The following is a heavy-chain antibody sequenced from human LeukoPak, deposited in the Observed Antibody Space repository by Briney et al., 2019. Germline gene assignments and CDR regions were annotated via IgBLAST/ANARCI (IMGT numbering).Heavy chain of an antibody. CDR1: GGTFSSYA. CDR3: ARGGYSNGYAFEY. D-gene: IGHD5-18*01. J-gene: IGHJ4*02. Sequence: SVKVSCKASGGTFSSYAINWVRQAPGQGLEWMGGTIPMFNTATYAQRFQGRVTITADESTSTAYLELTSLRSEDTAVYYCARGGYSNGYAFEYWGQGTLVTVSS. V-gene: IGHV1-69*13. CDR2: TIPMFNTA.